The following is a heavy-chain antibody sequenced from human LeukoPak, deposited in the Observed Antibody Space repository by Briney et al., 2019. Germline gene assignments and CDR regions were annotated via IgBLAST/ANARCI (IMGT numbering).Heavy chain of an antibody. CDR1: GGSFSGHY. CDR2: IIHSGGI. CDR3: ARGRLGFGGSGSNS. J-gene: IGHJ5*02. Sequence: SETLSLTCVVDGGSFSGHYWNWVRQPPGRGLEWIGEIIHSGGINYNPSLKSRLTISVDTSKNQFSLKLSSVTAADTAVYYCARGRLGFGGSGSNSWGQGTIVTVSS. V-gene: IGHV4-34*01. D-gene: IGHD3-10*01.